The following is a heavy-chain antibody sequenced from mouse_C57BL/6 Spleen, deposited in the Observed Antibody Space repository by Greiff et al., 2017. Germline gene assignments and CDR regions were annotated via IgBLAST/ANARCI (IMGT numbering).Heavy chain of an antibody. CDR2: INPGSGGT. V-gene: IGHV1-54*01. Sequence: QVQLQQSGAELVRPGTSVKVSCKASGYAFTNYLIEWVQQRPGQGLEWIGVINPGSGGTNYNEKFKGKATLTADKSSSTAYMQLSSLTSEDSAVYFCARGEGRDYWGQGTTRTVSS. CDR1: GYAFTNYL. J-gene: IGHJ2*01. D-gene: IGHD1-1*01. CDR3: ARGEGRDY.